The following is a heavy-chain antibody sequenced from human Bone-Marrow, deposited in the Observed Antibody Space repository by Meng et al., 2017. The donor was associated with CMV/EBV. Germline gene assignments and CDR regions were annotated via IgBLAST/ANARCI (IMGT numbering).Heavy chain of an antibody. D-gene: IGHD7-27*01. CDR2: INPNSGGT. CDR3: ARGTTVGLGIGAFDI. CDR1: GYTFTCYY. J-gene: IGHJ3*02. Sequence: ASVKVSCKASGYTFTCYYMHWVRQAAGQGLEWMGWINPNSGGTNYAQKFQGRVTMTRDTSISTAYMELSRLRSDDTAVYYCARGTTVGLGIGAFDIWGQGTMVTVSS. V-gene: IGHV1-2*02.